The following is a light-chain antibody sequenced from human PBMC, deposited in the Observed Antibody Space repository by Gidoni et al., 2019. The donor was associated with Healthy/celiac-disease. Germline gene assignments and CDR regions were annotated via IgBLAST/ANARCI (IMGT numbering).Light chain of an antibody. CDR3: QQYNNWPPLFT. Sequence: EIVMTQSPATLSVSPGERATLSCRASQSVSSNLAWYQQKPGQAPRLLIYGASTRAPGIPARFSGSGSGTEFTLTISSLQSEDFAVYYGQQYNNWPPLFTFGPGTKVDIK. CDR1: QSVSSN. V-gene: IGKV3-15*01. J-gene: IGKJ3*01. CDR2: GAS.